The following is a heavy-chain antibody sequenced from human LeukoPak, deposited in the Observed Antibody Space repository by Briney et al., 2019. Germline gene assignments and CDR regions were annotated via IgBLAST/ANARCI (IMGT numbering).Heavy chain of an antibody. CDR3: ASSGYQGPFDY. Sequence: SETLSLTCTVSGGSISSYYWSWIRQPPGKGLEWIGYIYYSGSTNYNPSLKSRVTISVDTSKNQFSLKLSSVTAADTAVYYCASSGYQGPFDYWGQGTLVTVSS. J-gene: IGHJ4*02. CDR1: GGSISSYY. V-gene: IGHV4-59*01. CDR2: IYYSGST. D-gene: IGHD5-12*01.